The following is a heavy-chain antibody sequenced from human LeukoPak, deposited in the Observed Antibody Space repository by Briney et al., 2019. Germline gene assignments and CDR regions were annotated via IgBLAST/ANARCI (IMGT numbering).Heavy chain of an antibody. CDR2: IYYSGST. D-gene: IGHD5-18*01. J-gene: IGHJ4*02. CDR3: AIAGTAMVLDYFDY. CDR1: GGSISSYY. Sequence: SETLSLTCTVSGGSISSYYWSWIRQPPGKGLEWIGYIYYSGSTNYNPSLKSRVTISVDTSKNQFSLKLSSVTAADTAVYYCAIAGTAMVLDYFDYWGQGTLVTVSS. V-gene: IGHV4-59*01.